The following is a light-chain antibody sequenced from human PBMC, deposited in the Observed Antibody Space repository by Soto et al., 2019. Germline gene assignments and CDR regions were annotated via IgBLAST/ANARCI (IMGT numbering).Light chain of an antibody. Sequence: DIQMTQSPSSLSASVGNRVSISCRASQGITNHLAWYQQKPGKAPKVLIYAASTLQPGVPSRFSGSGSGTEFTLTINSLQPDDIATYYCQNYDSAPITFGQGTRLEIK. V-gene: IGKV1-27*01. CDR1: QGITNH. CDR2: AAS. CDR3: QNYDSAPIT. J-gene: IGKJ5*01.